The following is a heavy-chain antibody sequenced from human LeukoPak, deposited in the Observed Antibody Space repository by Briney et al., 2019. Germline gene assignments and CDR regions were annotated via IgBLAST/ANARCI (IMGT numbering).Heavy chain of an antibody. V-gene: IGHV4-61*02. CDR2: IYTSGST. CDR1: GGSISSGSYY. D-gene: IGHD3-22*01. Sequence: PSQTLSLTCSVSGGSISSGSYYWSWIWQPAGKGLEWIGRIYTSGSTNYNPSLKSRVTISVDTSKNQFSLKLSSVTAADTAVYYCATDLYYYDSSGYYLWGFDIWGQGTMVTVSS. CDR3: ATDLYYYDSSGYYLWGFDI. J-gene: IGHJ3*02.